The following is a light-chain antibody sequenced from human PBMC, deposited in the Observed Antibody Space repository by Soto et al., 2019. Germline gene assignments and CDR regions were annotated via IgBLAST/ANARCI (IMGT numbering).Light chain of an antibody. CDR2: AAS. J-gene: IGKJ2*01. Sequence: DIQMTQSPSSLSASVGDRVTITCRASQTISTHLNWYQQKPGKAPKLLIYAASTLQSGVPSRFSGSGSGPDFTLTISSLQPEDFATYYCQQSLNIPYTFGQGTKLEIK. CDR3: QQSLNIPYT. CDR1: QTISTH. V-gene: IGKV1-39*01.